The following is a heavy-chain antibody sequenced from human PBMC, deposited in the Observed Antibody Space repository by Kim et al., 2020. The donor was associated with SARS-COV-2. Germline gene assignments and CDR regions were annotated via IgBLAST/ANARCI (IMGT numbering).Heavy chain of an antibody. V-gene: IGHV1-2*06. Sequence: ASVKVSCKASGYTFTGYYMHWVRQAPGQGLEWMGRINPNSGGTNYAQKFQGRVTMTRDTSISTAYMELSRLRSDDTAVYYCARISDFWSGYYKGPKNWFDPWGQGTLVTVSS. CDR2: INPNSGGT. D-gene: IGHD3-3*01. CDR1: GYTFTGYY. CDR3: ARISDFWSGYYKGPKNWFDP. J-gene: IGHJ5*02.